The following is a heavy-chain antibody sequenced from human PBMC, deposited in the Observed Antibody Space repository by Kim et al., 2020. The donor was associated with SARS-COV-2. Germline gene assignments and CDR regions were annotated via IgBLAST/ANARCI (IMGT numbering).Heavy chain of an antibody. CDR2: IKQDGTEK. J-gene: IGHJ4*02. CDR1: GFRFSSYW. Sequence: GGSLRLSCAASGFRFSSYWMSWVRQAPGKGLEWVANIKQDGTEKDYVDSVKGRFTISRDNAKNSIYLQMSSLRAEDTAVYYCARDLYVLRYFDWSYFDYWGQGTLVTVSS. D-gene: IGHD3-9*01. CDR3: ARDLYVLRYFDWSYFDY. V-gene: IGHV3-7*01.